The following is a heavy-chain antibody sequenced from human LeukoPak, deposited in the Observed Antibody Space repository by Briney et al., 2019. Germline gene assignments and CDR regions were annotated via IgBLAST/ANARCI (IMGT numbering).Heavy chain of an antibody. CDR2: ISSSGSTI. CDR1: GFTFSSYE. Sequence: PGGSLRLSCADSGFTFSSYEMNWVRQAPGKGLEWVAYISSSGSTIYYADSVKSRFTISRDNAKNSLYLQMTSLRAEDTAVYYCARDRITMVRGVITTFRYYYMDVWGKGTTVTISS. CDR3: ARDRITMVRGVITTFRYYYMDV. D-gene: IGHD3-10*01. V-gene: IGHV3-48*03. J-gene: IGHJ6*03.